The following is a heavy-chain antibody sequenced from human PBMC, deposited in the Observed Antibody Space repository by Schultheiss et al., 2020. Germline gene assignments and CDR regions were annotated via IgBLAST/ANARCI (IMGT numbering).Heavy chain of an antibody. Sequence: SLKISFAASGFTFSSYAMHWVRQAPGKGLEWVAVISYDGSNKYYADSVKGRFTISRDNSKNTLYLQMNSLRAEDTAVYYCASSSGRDHDAFDIWGQGTPVTVSS. CDR1: GFTFSSYA. CDR3: ASSSGRDHDAFDI. J-gene: IGHJ3*02. D-gene: IGHD3-22*01. CDR2: ISYDGSNK. V-gene: IGHV3-30-3*01.